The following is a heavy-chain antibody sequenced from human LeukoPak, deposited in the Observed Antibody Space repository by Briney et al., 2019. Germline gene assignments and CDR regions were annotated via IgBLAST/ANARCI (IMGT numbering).Heavy chain of an antibody. D-gene: IGHD3-10*01. Sequence: GGSLRLSCAASGFNFSSYGMHWVRQAPGKGLEWMAAISYDGTNKYYADSVKGRFTISRDNSKDTLFLQMNSLRVEDTAVFYCAVGDGPGLWGQGTLVTVSS. CDR1: GFNFSSYG. J-gene: IGHJ4*02. V-gene: IGHV3-30*03. CDR2: ISYDGTNK. CDR3: AVGDGPGL.